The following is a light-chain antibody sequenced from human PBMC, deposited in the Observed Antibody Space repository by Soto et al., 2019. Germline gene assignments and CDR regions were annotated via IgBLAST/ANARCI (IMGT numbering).Light chain of an antibody. CDR3: EQYGMAPWT. CDR1: QSVSSSY. Sequence: EIELTQSPGTLSLSPGERATLSCRASQSVSSSYLAWYQKKPGQAPRLLIYGASSRATGIPDRFSGSGSGTDFTLTISRLEPEDFAVYYCEQYGMAPWTFGQGTEVEIK. CDR2: GAS. J-gene: IGKJ1*01. V-gene: IGKV3-20*01.